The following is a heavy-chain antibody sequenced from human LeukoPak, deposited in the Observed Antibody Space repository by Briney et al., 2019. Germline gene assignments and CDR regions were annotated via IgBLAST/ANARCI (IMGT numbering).Heavy chain of an antibody. D-gene: IGHD4-17*01. Sequence: PSETLSLTCNVSGGSISGYYWSWIRQPPGQGLEWIGYIHYSGTTNYNPSLKSRVTISVDTSKYQFSLRLSSVTAADTAVYYWASHTTSRSYGDFDYWGQGTLVTVSS. CDR2: IHYSGTT. CDR1: GGSISGYY. V-gene: IGHV4-59*08. CDR3: ASHTTSRSYGDFDY. J-gene: IGHJ4*02.